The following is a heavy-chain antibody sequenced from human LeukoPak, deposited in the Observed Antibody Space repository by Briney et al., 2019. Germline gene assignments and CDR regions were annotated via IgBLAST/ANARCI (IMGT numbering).Heavy chain of an antibody. D-gene: IGHD5-12*01. CDR1: GFTFDDYA. J-gene: IGHJ4*02. V-gene: IGHV3-9*01. CDR2: ISWNSGSI. CDR3: AKDTGYSGYGIVDY. Sequence: GRSLRLSCAASGFTFDDYAMHWVRQAPGKGLEWVSGISWNSGSIGYADSVKGRFTISRDNAKNSLYLQMNNLRAEDTALYYCAKDTGYSGYGIVDYWGQGTLVTVSS.